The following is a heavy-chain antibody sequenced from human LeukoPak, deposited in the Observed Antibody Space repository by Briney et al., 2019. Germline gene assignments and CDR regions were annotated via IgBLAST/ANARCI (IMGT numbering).Heavy chain of an antibody. D-gene: IGHD6-19*01. CDR2: INPKTGDT. CDR3: AREEIAVGEPPPRWFDS. Sequence: GASVKVSCKASGYTFSDYYIHWVRQAPGQGLQWMGWINPKTGDTNYPQKSQGRVTMTRDTSISTAYLELSRLRSDDTAVYYCAREEIAVGEPPPRWFDSWGQGTLVTVSS. CDR1: GYTFSDYY. J-gene: IGHJ5*01. V-gene: IGHV1-2*02.